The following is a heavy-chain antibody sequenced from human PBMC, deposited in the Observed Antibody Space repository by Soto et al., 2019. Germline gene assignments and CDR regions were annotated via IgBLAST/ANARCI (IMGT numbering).Heavy chain of an antibody. Sequence: PGGSLRLSCAASGFTFSSYSMNWVRQAPGKGLEWVSSISSSSSYIYYADSVKGRFTISRDNAKNSLYLQMNSLRAEDTAVYYCAGDHYGDFYDAFDIWGQGTMVTVSS. CDR2: ISSSSSYI. CDR3: AGDHYGDFYDAFDI. D-gene: IGHD4-17*01. CDR1: GFTFSSYS. J-gene: IGHJ3*02. V-gene: IGHV3-21*01.